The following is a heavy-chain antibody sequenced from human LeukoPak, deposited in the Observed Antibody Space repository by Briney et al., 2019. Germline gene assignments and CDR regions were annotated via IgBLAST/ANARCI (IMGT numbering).Heavy chain of an antibody. J-gene: IGHJ4*02. Sequence: PSETLSLTCTVSGGSISSSNYYWGWIRQPPGKGLEWIGSIYYSGSTYYNPSLKSRVTISVDTSKKQLSLKVSSVTAADTAVYYCARGTYSGSYSGYFDYWGQGTLVTVSS. D-gene: IGHD1-26*01. CDR2: IYYSGST. CDR1: GGSISSSNYY. V-gene: IGHV4-39*07. CDR3: ARGTYSGSYSGYFDY.